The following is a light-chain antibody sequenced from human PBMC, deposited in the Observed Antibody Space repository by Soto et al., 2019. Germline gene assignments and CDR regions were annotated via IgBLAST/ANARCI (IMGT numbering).Light chain of an antibody. CDR1: QSVSSY. Sequence: ETVLTQSPGTLSLSPGERATLSCRASQSVSSYLAWYQQKPGQAPRLLIYGASSRASGIPDRFSGSGSGTDFTLTISRLEPEDFAVYYCQQYGSSRGTFGQGTKVDIK. V-gene: IGKV3-20*01. J-gene: IGKJ1*01. CDR2: GAS. CDR3: QQYGSSRGT.